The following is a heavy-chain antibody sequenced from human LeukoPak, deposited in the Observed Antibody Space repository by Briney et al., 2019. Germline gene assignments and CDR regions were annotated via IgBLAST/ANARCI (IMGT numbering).Heavy chain of an antibody. D-gene: IGHD5-18*01. V-gene: IGHV3-21*05. Sequence: KPGGSLRLSCAASGFTFSSYNMNWVRQAPGKGLEWVSYISSSSSYIYYTDSVKGRFTISRDNAKNSLYLQMNSLRAEDTAVYYCARDRVYGYSYGLPRGDYWGQGTLVTVSS. CDR3: ARDRVYGYSYGLPRGDY. CDR2: ISSSSSYI. J-gene: IGHJ4*02. CDR1: GFTFSSYN.